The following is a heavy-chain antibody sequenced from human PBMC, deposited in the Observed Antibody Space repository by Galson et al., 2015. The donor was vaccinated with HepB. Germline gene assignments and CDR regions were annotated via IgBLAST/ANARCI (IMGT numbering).Heavy chain of an antibody. V-gene: IGHV4-34*01. CDR1: RGSLSGYF. CDR2: INHSGNT. Sequence: SETLSLTCVVSRGSLSGYFWSWIRQSPGEGLEWIGEINHSGNTNFHPSLKSRVTMSLDTSKNQFSLNLTSVTAADTAVYYCARGELTSTWAAPGYWGQGILVTVSP. D-gene: IGHD6-13*01. CDR3: ARGELTSTWAAPGY. J-gene: IGHJ4*02.